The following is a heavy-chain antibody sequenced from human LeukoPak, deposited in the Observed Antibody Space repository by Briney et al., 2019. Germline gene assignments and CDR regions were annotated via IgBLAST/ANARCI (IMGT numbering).Heavy chain of an antibody. CDR3: ARDRDDYVWGSYRYTYYFDY. Sequence: GGSLRLSCAASGFTFSNYWMSWVRQAPGKGLEWVANIKQDGSEKYYVDSVKGRFTISRDNAKNSLYLQMNSLRAEDTAVYYCARDRDDYVWGSYRYTYYFDYWGQGTLVTVSS. CDR2: IKQDGSEK. V-gene: IGHV3-7*01. J-gene: IGHJ4*02. CDR1: GFTFSNYW. D-gene: IGHD3-16*02.